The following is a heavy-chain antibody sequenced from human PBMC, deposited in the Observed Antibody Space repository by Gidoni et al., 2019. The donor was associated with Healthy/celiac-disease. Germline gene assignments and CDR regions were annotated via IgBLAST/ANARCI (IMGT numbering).Heavy chain of an antibody. CDR2: ISGRGGST. V-gene: IGHV3-23*01. Sequence: EVQRLESGGGLVQPGGSLRLSCAASGFPFSSYAMSWVRQAPGKGLEWVSAISGRGGSTYYADSVKGRFTISSDNSKNTLYLQMNSLRAEDTAVYYCAKDGGGDGPGYWGQGTLVTVSS. D-gene: IGHD2-21*01. CDR1: GFPFSSYA. CDR3: AKDGGGDGPGY. J-gene: IGHJ4*02.